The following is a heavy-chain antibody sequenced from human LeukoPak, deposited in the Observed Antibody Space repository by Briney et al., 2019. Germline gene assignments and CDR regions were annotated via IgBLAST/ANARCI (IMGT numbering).Heavy chain of an antibody. J-gene: IGHJ4*02. CDR2: ISGSGGST. CDR3: AKAQGYDFWSGYSLVDY. D-gene: IGHD3-3*01. Sequence: GGSLRLSCAASGFTFSSYAMSWVRQAPGKGLEWVSAISGSGGSTYYADPVKGRFTISRDNSKNTLYLQMNSLRAEDTAVYYCAKAQGYDFWSGYSLVDYWGQGTLVTVSS. V-gene: IGHV3-23*01. CDR1: GFTFSSYA.